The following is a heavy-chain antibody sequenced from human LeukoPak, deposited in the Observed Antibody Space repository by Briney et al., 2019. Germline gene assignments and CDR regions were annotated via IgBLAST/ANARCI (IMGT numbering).Heavy chain of an antibody. J-gene: IGHJ6*01. V-gene: IGHV3-30*18. CDR3: AKMTKMNFYHYAMDV. CDR2: TSYDGGES. CDR1: GFMFSSYG. Sequence: PGRSLRLSCVASGFMFSSYGMHWVRQAPGKGLEWLAVTSYDGGESYYADSVKGRFTISRDNSENTLYLQMSSLRVEDTAVYYCAKMTKMNFYHYAMDVWGQGTTVTVSS. D-gene: IGHD2/OR15-2a*01.